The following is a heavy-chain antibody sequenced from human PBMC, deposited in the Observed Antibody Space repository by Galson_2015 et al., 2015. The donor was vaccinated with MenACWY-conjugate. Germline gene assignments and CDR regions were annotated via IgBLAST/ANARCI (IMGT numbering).Heavy chain of an antibody. J-gene: IGHJ4*02. V-gene: IGHV3-7*03. CDR3: ARDTRGHFDY. CDR1: GFTFSSYW. Sequence: SLRLSCAVSGFTFSSYWMSWVRQAPGKGLEWVANIKQDGREKNYVDSVKGRFTISRDNAGNLVYLQMDSLRVEDTAVYYCARDTRGHFDYWGQGTLVTFSS. CDR2: IKQDGREK.